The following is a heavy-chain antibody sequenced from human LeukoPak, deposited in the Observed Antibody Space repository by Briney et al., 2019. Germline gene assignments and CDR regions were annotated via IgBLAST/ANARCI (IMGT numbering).Heavy chain of an antibody. V-gene: IGHV1-2*02. J-gene: IGHJ6*02. D-gene: IGHD3-3*01. CDR3: ARDPPYNYDFWSGYYNHYYYGMDV. Sequence: ASVKVSCKASGYTFTGYYMHWVRQAPGQGLEWMGWINPNSGGTNYAQKFQGRVTMTRDTSISTAYMELSGLRSDDTAVYYCARDPPYNYDFWSGYYNHYYYGMDVWGQGTTVTVSS. CDR1: GYTFTGYY. CDR2: INPNSGGT.